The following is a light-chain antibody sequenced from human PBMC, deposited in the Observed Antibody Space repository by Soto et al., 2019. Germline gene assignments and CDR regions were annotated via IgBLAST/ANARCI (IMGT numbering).Light chain of an antibody. Sequence: EIVLTQSPGTLSLSPGERATLTCRASQSINSIYLAWYQQKPGQAPRLLMYGTFNRATGIPDRFSGSGSGTDFTLTISRLEPEDFAVYYCQQYGDSRFVFGQGTKLEIK. CDR2: GTF. CDR3: QQYGDSRFV. CDR1: QSINSIY. V-gene: IGKV3-20*01. J-gene: IGKJ2*01.